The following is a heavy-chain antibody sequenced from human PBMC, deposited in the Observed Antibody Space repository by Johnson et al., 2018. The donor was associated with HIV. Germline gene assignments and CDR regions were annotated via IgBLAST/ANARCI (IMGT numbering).Heavy chain of an antibody. CDR2: IYSGGST. CDR1: GFTVSSNY. V-gene: IGHV3-66*01. J-gene: IGHJ3*02. D-gene: IGHD3-10*01. Sequence: VQLVESGGGLVQPGGSLRLSCAASGFTVSSNYMSWVRQAPGKGLEWVSVIYSGGSTYYADSVKGRLTISRDNSKNTLYLQMNSLRAEDTAVYYCARDRPYYYGSGDAFDIWGQGTMVTVSS. CDR3: ARDRPYYYGSGDAFDI.